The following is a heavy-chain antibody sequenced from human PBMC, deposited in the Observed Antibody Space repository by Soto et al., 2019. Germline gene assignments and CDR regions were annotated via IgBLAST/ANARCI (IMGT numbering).Heavy chain of an antibody. CDR2: INYDGSDM. Sequence: EVQLVESGGGLVQPGGSLRLSCVASGFTFSNFHMTWVRQAPGKGLEWVANINYDGSDMYHVDSVKGRFAISRDNSKNSLYLQMNSLTVEDTAVYYCATNPRELDYWGQGTLATVSS. CDR3: ATNPRELDY. V-gene: IGHV3-7*03. J-gene: IGHJ4*02. CDR1: GFTFSNFH.